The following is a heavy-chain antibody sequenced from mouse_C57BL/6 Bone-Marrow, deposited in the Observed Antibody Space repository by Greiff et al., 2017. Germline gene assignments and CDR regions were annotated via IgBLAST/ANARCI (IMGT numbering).Heavy chain of an antibody. Sequence: EVQLVESGGGLVKPGGSLKLSCAASGFTFSSYAMSWVRQTPEKRLEWVATISDGGSYTYYPDNVKGRFTISRDTAKNNLYLQMSHLKAEDTAMYYCAREDVSFDYWGQGTTLTVSS. CDR2: ISDGGSYT. V-gene: IGHV5-4*01. CDR1: GFTFSSYA. CDR3: AREDVSFDY. J-gene: IGHJ2*01.